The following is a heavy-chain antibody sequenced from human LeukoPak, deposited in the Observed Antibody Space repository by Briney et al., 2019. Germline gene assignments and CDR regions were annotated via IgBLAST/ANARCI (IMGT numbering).Heavy chain of an antibody. CDR3: AKDRNYDYVWGSYMT. CDR1: GFTFSDYA. V-gene: IGHV3-23*01. J-gene: IGHJ4*02. D-gene: IGHD3-16*01. Sequence: GSLSLSCAASGFTFSDYAMTWVRQSPGKGLEWVSAIKGSGDTTYYADSVKGRFTISRDNSKNTLYLQMNSLRAEDTAVYYCAKDRNYDYVWGSYMTWGQGTLVTVSS. CDR2: IKGSGDTT.